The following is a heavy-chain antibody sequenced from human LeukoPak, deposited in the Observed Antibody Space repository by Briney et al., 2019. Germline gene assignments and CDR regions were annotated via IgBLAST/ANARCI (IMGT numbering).Heavy chain of an antibody. CDR2: IYSGGST. D-gene: IGHD2-8*02. J-gene: IGHJ6*02. CDR1: GFTVSSNY. V-gene: IGHV3-66*01. CDR3: ARAGPYYYYGMDV. Sequence: PGGSLRLSCAASGFTVSSNYMSWVRQAPGKGLEWVSVIYSGGSTYYADSVKGRFTISRDNSKNTLYLQMNSLRAEDTAVCYCARAGPYYYYGMDVWGQGTTVTVSS.